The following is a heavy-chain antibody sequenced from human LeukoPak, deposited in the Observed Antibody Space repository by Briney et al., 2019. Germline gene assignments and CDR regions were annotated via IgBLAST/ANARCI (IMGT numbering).Heavy chain of an antibody. CDR1: GFTFSRYW. V-gene: IGHV3-74*01. CDR3: AKDFGELASYYMDV. CDR2: INSDGSST. J-gene: IGHJ6*03. D-gene: IGHD3-10*01. Sequence: PGGSLRLSCAASGFTFSRYWMHWVRQAPGKGLVWVSRINSDGSSTSYADSVRGRFTISRYNAKNTLYLQMNSLRAGDTAVYYCAKDFGELASYYMDVWGKGTTVTVSS.